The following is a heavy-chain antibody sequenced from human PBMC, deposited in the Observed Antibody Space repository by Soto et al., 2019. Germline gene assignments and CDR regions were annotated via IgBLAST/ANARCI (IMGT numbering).Heavy chain of an antibody. V-gene: IGHV3-48*03. CDR3: ARARSGYDIDY. CDR2: ISSSGRTI. CDR1: GFSFSSYE. Sequence: GSLRLSCVISGFSFSSYEMNWFRQAPGRGLEYVSYISSSGRTIYYAASVKGRFTVSRDNAKKSLYLQMKSLRAEDTAVYYCARARSGYDIDYWGQGTLVTVSS. D-gene: IGHD5-12*01. J-gene: IGHJ4*02.